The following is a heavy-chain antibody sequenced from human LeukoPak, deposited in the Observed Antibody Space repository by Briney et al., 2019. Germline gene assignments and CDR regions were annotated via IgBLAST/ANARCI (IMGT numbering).Heavy chain of an antibody. CDR2: IYWDDDK. CDR3: AHRYCSGGSCRNFDY. J-gene: IGHJ4*02. V-gene: IGHV2-5*02. Sequence: SGPTLVNPTQTLTLTCTFSGFSLRTSGVGVDWIRQPPGKALEWLALIYWDDDKRYSPSLKSRLTITKDTSKTQVVLTMTNMDPVDTATYYCAHRYCSGGSCRNFDYWSQGTLVTVSS. CDR1: GFSLRTSGVG. D-gene: IGHD2-15*01.